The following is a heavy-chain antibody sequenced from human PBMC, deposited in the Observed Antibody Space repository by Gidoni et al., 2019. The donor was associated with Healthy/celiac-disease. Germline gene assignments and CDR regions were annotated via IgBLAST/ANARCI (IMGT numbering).Heavy chain of an antibody. Sequence: EVQLVESGGGLVQPGRSLRLSCTASGFTFGDYAMSWVRQAPGKGLEWVGFIRSKAYGGTTEYAASVKGRFTISRDDSKSIAYLQMNSLKTEDTAVYYCTSQTRRDGYNRAWYFDLWGRGTLVTVSS. CDR2: IRSKAYGGTT. J-gene: IGHJ2*01. CDR1: GFTFGDYA. D-gene: IGHD5-12*01. CDR3: TSQTRRDGYNRAWYFDL. V-gene: IGHV3-49*04.